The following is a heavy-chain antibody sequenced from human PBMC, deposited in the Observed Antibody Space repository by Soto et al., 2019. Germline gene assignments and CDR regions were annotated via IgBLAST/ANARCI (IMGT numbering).Heavy chain of an antibody. V-gene: IGHV1-18*01. J-gene: IGHJ6*02. CDR1: GYTFTSYG. D-gene: IGHD3-22*01. CDR3: ARDYYDSSGYYYYYGMDV. CDR2: ISAYNGNT. Sequence: ASVKVSCKASGYTFTSYGISWVRQAPGQGLEWMGWISAYNGNTNYAQKLQGRVTMTTDTSTSTAYMELRSLRSDDTAVYYCARDYYDSSGYYYYYGMDVWGQGTTVTVS.